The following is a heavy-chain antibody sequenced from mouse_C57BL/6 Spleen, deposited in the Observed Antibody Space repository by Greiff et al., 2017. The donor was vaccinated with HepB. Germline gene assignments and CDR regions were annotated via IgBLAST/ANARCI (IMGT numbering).Heavy chain of an antibody. V-gene: IGHV1-62-2*01. Sequence: QVQLQQSGAELVKPGASVKLSCKASGYTFTEYTIHWVKQRSGQGLEWIGWFYPGSGSIKYNEKFKDKATLTADKSSSTVYMELSRLTTEDSAVYFCARHEGYYYGSSYYFDYWGQGTTLTVSS. CDR1: GYTFTEYT. CDR3: ARHEGYYYGSSYYFDY. J-gene: IGHJ2*01. D-gene: IGHD1-1*01. CDR2: FYPGSGSI.